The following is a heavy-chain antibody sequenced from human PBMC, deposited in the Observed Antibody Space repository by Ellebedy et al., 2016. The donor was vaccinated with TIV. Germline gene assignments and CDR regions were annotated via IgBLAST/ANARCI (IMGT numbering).Heavy chain of an antibody. CDR3: ARGLGWLQRDSDY. D-gene: IGHD5-24*01. CDR2: INPDRGDT. CDR1: GYTFTAYY. Sequence: AASVKVSCKASGYTFTAYYMHWVRQAPGHGLEWMGRINPDRGDTDYAQRFQDRVTMTRDTSISTAYMELSRLTSDDTAVYYCARGLGWLQRDSDYWGQGTLVTVSS. V-gene: IGHV1-2*02. J-gene: IGHJ4*02.